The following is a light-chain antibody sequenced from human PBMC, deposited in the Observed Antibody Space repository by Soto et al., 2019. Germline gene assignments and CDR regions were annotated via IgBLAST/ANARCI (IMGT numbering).Light chain of an antibody. J-gene: IGKJ4*01. Sequence: EIAMTQSPDTLSVSPGDRATLSCRASQGVRSDLAWYQQKAGQSPRLLIYGASTRAAETPARLSSSGSETEFTLTISSLQSEDFAVYYCQQYSKWPLTFGGGTKVEIK. CDR2: GAS. CDR3: QQYSKWPLT. V-gene: IGKV3-15*01. CDR1: QGVRSD.